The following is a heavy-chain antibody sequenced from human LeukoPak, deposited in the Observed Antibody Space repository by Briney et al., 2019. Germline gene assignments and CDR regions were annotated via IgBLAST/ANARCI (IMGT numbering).Heavy chain of an antibody. V-gene: IGHV3-15*01. Sequence: GGSLRLSCAASGFTFSNAWMSWVRQAPGKGLEWVGRIKSKTDGGTTDYAAPVKGRFTISRDDSKNTLYLQMNSLKTEDTAVYYCTTDPEVVVIPLDYWGQGTLVTVSS. CDR1: GFTFSNAW. J-gene: IGHJ4*02. CDR3: TTDPEVVVIPLDY. D-gene: IGHD3-22*01. CDR2: IKSKTDGGTT.